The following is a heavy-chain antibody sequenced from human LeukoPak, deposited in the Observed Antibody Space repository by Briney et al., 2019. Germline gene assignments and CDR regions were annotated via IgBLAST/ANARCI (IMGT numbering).Heavy chain of an antibody. CDR2: IKVDGRET. J-gene: IGHJ4*02. Sequence: GGSLRLSCATSGFTFRSYWMSGVRPAPGKGLEGVANIKVDGRETYYVDSVKGRFTISRDNAKNSLYLQMDSLRVEDTAIYYCGREIPGGAVTLDYWGQGTLVTVSS. CDR1: GFTFRSYW. CDR3: GREIPGGAVTLDY. V-gene: IGHV3-7*01. D-gene: IGHD1-26*01.